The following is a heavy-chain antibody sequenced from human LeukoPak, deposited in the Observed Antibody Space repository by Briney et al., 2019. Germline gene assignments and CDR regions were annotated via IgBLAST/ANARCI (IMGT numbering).Heavy chain of an antibody. CDR3: ARAPTYYDFWSGFKTYYYYMDV. J-gene: IGHJ6*03. Sequence: KPSETLSLTCTVSGGSISSYYWSWIRQPPGKGLGWVGYIYYSGSTNYNPSLKSRVTIPVDTSKNQFSLKLSSVTAADTAVYYCARAPTYYDFWSGFKTYYYYMDVWGKGTTVTVSS. V-gene: IGHV4-59*01. CDR2: IYYSGST. D-gene: IGHD3-3*01. CDR1: GGSISSYY.